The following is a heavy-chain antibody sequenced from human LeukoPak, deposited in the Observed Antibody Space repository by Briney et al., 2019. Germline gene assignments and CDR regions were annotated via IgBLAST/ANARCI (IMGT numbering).Heavy chain of an antibody. CDR2: IKQDESEK. Sequence: PGGTLRNQCAARGVANKSKWMRSPHQAPGKGLEWVANIKQDESEKYYVESVKGRFTISRDNARKSLYLQMNSLRADDTALYYCARDGSPSDFWGQGTLVTVSS. CDR3: ARDGSPSDF. V-gene: IGHV3-7*03. CDR1: GVANKSKW. J-gene: IGHJ4*02.